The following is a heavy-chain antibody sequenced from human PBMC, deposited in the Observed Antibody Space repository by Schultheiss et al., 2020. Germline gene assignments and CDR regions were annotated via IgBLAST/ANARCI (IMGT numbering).Heavy chain of an antibody. CDR3: ARTEMATITYYYYGMDV. J-gene: IGHJ6*02. V-gene: IGHV4-59*08. CDR2: IYHSGST. CDR1: GGSISSYY. Sequence: SETLSLTCTVSGGSISSYYWSWIRQPPGKGLEWIGEIYHSGSTNYNPSLKSRVTISVDTSKNQFSLKLSSVTAADTAVYYCARTEMATITYYYYGMDVWGQGTTVTVSS. D-gene: IGHD5-24*01.